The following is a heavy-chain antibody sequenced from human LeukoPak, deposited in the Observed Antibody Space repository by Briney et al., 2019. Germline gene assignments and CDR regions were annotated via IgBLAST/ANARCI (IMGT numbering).Heavy chain of an antibody. CDR1: ENSFTSFW. CDR3: ATQPHSSGWYYYGMDV. Sequence: GESLKISCKGSENSFTSFWITWVRQMPGKGLEWMGIIYPGDSDTRYSPSFQGQVTISADKSISTAYLQWSSLKASDTAMYYCATQPHSSGWYYYGMDVWGQGTTVTVSS. J-gene: IGHJ6*02. D-gene: IGHD6-19*01. CDR2: IYPGDSDT. V-gene: IGHV5-51*01.